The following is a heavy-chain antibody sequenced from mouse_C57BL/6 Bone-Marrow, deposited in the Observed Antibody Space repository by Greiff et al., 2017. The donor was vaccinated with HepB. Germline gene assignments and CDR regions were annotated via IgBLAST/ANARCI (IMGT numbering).Heavy chain of an antibody. CDR1: GYSITSGYY. Sequence: EVKLEESGPGLVKPSQSLSLTCSVTGYSITSGYYWNWIRQFPGNKLEWMGYISYDGSNNSNPSLKNRISITRDTSKNQFFLKLNSVTTEDTATYYCARTGAMDYWGQGTSVTVSS. CDR3: ARTGAMDY. V-gene: IGHV3-6*01. D-gene: IGHD4-1*01. J-gene: IGHJ4*01. CDR2: ISYDGSN.